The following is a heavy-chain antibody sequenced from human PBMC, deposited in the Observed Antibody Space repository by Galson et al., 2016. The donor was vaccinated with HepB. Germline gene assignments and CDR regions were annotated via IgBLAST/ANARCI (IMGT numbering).Heavy chain of an antibody. CDR2: INPHEDT. Sequence: SETLSLTCAVSGGSPNGYYWSWLRQPPGKGLEWIGQINPHEDTSYNPSLKSRVAISIDTSNSQFSLSLSSVTAADTAVYYCAKEGEWDLLNSFDSWGQGTLVTVSS. J-gene: IGHJ4*02. V-gene: IGHV4-34*01. CDR1: GGSPNGYY. D-gene: IGHD1-26*01. CDR3: AKEGEWDLLNSFDS.